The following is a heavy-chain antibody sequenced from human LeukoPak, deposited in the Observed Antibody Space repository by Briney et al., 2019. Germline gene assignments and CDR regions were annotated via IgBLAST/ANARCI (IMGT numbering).Heavy chain of an antibody. D-gene: IGHD3-22*01. CDR2: IIPIFGTA. J-gene: IGHJ4*02. CDR3: ARASRAYYYDSSGYYSFDY. V-gene: IGHV1-69*13. CDR1: GGTFSSHA. Sequence: SVKVSCKASGGTFSSHAISWVRQAPGQGPEWMGGIIPIFGTANYAQKFQGRVTITADESTSTAYMELSSLRSEDTAAYYCARASRAYYYDSSGYYSFDYWGQGTLVTVSS.